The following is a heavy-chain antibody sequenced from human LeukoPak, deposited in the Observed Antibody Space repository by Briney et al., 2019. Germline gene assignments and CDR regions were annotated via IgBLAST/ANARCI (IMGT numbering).Heavy chain of an antibody. J-gene: IGHJ4*02. CDR2: INTNTGNP. Sequence: GASVKVSCKASGYTFTSYAMNWVRQAPGQGLEWMGWINTNTGNPTYAQGFTGRFVFSLDTSVSTAYLEISSLEAEDTAVYYCAISPLYYDILTGYYKDSPLDYWGQGTLVTVSS. D-gene: IGHD3-9*01. CDR1: GYTFTSYA. CDR3: AISPLYYDILTGYYKDSPLDY. V-gene: IGHV7-4-1*02.